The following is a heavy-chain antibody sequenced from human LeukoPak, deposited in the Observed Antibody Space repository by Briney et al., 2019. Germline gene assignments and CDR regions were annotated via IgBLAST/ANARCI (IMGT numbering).Heavy chain of an antibody. CDR1: GFTFSNSA. D-gene: IGHD6-19*01. CDR3: ARGVATSSSGWYDTFDY. Sequence: PGVSLRLSCAASGFTFSNSAMYWVRQAPGKGLEFVSVISTNGDRTYYADSVKGRFTISRDNSKNTLYLQMGSLRADDMAVYYCARGVATSSSGWYDTFDYWGQGALVTISS. CDR2: ISTNGDRT. V-gene: IGHV3-64*02. J-gene: IGHJ4*02.